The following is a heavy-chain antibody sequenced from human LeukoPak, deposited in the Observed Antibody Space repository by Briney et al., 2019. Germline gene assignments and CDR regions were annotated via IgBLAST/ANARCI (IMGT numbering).Heavy chain of an antibody. J-gene: IGHJ4*02. CDR3: ARVLRYYDSSGYYWRYYFDY. D-gene: IGHD3-22*01. CDR2: IYYSGST. Sequence: SETLSLTCTVSGGSISSGDYYWRWLRQPPGKGLEWIGYIYYSGSTYYNPSLKSRVTISVDTSKNQFSLKLSSVTAADTAVYYCARVLRYYDSSGYYWRYYFDYWGQGTLVTVSS. CDR1: GGSISSGDYY. V-gene: IGHV4-30-4*01.